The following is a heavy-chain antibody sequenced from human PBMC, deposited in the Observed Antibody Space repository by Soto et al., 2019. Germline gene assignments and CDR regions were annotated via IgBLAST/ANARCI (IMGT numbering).Heavy chain of an antibody. CDR1: GYTFTNYY. CDR3: ASTGLRQLYPFDY. J-gene: IGHJ4*02. V-gene: IGHV1-46*01. CDR2: IDPTSGST. Sequence: QVQLVQSGAEMKKPGASVKVSCKASGYTFTNYYMHWVRQAPGERLEWMGIIDPTSGSTTYAQKFQGRVTMTRDTSTSTVYLELSSVTSADTAVYYCASTGLRQLYPFDYWGQGTLVTVSS. D-gene: IGHD2-8*01.